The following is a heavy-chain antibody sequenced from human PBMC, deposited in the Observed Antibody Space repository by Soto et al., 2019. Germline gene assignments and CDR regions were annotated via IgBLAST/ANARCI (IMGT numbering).Heavy chain of an antibody. CDR1: GFTFSSYG. CDR2: ISYDGSNK. D-gene: IGHD6-13*01. Sequence: QVQLVESGGGVVQPGRSLRLSCAASGFTFSSYGMHWVRQAPGKGLEWVAVISYDGSNKYYADSVKGRFTTSRDNSKNPLYLQMNSLRAEDTAVYYCANPLKYSSSWYFDYWGQGTLVTVSS. V-gene: IGHV3-30*18. CDR3: ANPLKYSSSWYFDY. J-gene: IGHJ4*02.